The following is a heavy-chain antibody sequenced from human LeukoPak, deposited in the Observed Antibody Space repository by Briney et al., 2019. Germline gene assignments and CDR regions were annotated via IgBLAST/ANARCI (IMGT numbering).Heavy chain of an antibody. CDR1: GGSISSSSYY. D-gene: IGHD3-16*02. CDR3: ARQGVDDYVWGSYRPDY. J-gene: IGHJ4*02. V-gene: IGHV4-39*01. Sequence: SETLSLTCTVSGGSISSSSYYWGWLRQPPGKGLEWNGRIYYSGSTYYNPSLKSRVTISVDTSKNQFSLKLSSVTAADTAVYYCARQGVDDYVWGSYRPDYWGQGTLVTVSS. CDR2: IYYSGST.